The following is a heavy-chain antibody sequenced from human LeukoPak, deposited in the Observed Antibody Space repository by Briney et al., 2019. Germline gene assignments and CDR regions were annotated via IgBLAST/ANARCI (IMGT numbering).Heavy chain of an antibody. CDR1: GFTFNNYA. J-gene: IGHJ4*01. V-gene: IGHV3-23*01. CDR3: ARVLYYYELDY. D-gene: IGHD3-10*01. CDR2: ISPNGNNT. Sequence: LPGGSLRLSCAASGFTFNNYAMNWVRQTPGKGLEWVSGISPNGNNTYYTASVQGRFTVSRDNSKNTLYLEMNSLRAEDTAVYYCARVLYYYELDYWGHGTLVSVSS.